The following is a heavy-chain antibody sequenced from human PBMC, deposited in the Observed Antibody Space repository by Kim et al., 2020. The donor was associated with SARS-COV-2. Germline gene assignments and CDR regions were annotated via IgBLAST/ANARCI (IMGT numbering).Heavy chain of an antibody. CDR3: TRTTHWYGFDY. V-gene: IGHV3-73*01. J-gene: IGHJ4*02. CDR1: GFTFSGSA. CDR2: IRSKANSYAT. D-gene: IGHD6-13*01. Sequence: GGSLRLSCAASGFTFSGSAMHWVRQASGKGLEWVGRIRSKANSYATAYAASVKGRFTISRDDSKNTAYLQMNSLKTEDTAVYYCTRTTHWYGFDYWGQGTLVTVSS.